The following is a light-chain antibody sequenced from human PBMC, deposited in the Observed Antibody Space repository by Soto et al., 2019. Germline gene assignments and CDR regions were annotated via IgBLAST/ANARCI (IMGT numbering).Light chain of an antibody. J-gene: IGLJ1*01. Sequence: QSALAQPASVSGSPAQSTTRSCTGTSSDVGGYNYVSWYQQHPGKATKLMIYEVSNRPSGVSDRFSGSKSGNTAYLTISGLQAEDEADYYCTSYTSSSTPVFGTGTKVTVL. V-gene: IGLV2-14*01. CDR3: TSYTSSSTPV. CDR1: SSDVGGYNY. CDR2: EVS.